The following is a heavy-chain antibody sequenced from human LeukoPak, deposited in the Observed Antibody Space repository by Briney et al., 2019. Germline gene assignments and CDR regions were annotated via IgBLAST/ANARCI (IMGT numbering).Heavy chain of an antibody. J-gene: IGHJ4*02. CDR3: AKAWTAVAANPFDY. Sequence: GGSLRLFCAASGFTFSSYDMTWVRQAPGKGLEWVSDISGSGCSTYYVDSVKGRFTISRDNSKNTLFLQMNSLRAEDTAVYYCAKAWTAVAANPFDYWGQGTLVTVSS. V-gene: IGHV3-23*01. CDR1: GFTFSSYD. CDR2: ISGSGCST. D-gene: IGHD6-19*01.